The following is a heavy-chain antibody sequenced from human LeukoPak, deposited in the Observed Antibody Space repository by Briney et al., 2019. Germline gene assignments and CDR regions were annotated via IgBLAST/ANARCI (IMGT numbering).Heavy chain of an antibody. J-gene: IGHJ6*03. CDR3: ARRTDCSSTSCYWYYYYYMDV. D-gene: IGHD2-2*01. Sequence: KPSETLSLTCTVSGGSISSSSYYWGWIRQPPGKGLEWIGSIYYSGSTYYNPSLKSRVTISVDTSKNQFSLKLSSVTAADTAVYYCARRTDCSSTSCYWYYYYYMDVWGKGTTVTVSS. CDR1: GGSISSSSYY. CDR2: IYYSGST. V-gene: IGHV4-39*01.